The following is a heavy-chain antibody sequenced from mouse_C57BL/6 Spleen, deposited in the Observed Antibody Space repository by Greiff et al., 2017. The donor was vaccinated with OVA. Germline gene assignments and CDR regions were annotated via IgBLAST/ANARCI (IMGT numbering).Heavy chain of an antibody. D-gene: IGHD2-5*01. CDR2: ILPGSGSL. J-gene: IGHJ3*01. Sequence: QVQLKESGAELMKPGASVKLSCKATGYTFTGYWLEWVQQRPGHGLEWICEILPGSGSLHYTEKFKGKATFTVATSSNTAYMQLSSLTTEDSAIYYCARSVMAYYSNWFAYWGQGTLVTVAA. V-gene: IGHV1-9*01. CDR3: ARSVMAYYSNWFAY. CDR1: GYTFTGYW.